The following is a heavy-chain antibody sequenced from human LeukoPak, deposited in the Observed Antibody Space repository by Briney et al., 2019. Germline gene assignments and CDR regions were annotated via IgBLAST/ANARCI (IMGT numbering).Heavy chain of an antibody. V-gene: IGHV3-23*01. CDR2: ISGGGSGT. Sequence: PGGSLRLSCAPSGFTFSSYAMSWVRQAPGKGLEWVAVISGGGSGTYYADSVRGRFTISRDNSKNTVYLQTNSLRAEDTAIYYCAKAVGSSGYFSRDAFDIWGQGTMVTVSS. CDR3: AKAVGSSGYFSRDAFDI. D-gene: IGHD3-22*01. CDR1: GFTFSSYA. J-gene: IGHJ3*02.